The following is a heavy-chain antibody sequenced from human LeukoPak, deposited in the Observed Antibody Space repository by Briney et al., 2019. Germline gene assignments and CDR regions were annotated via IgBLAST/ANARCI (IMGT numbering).Heavy chain of an antibody. Sequence: ASVKVSCKASGYTFTSYDINWVRQATGQGLEWMGWMNPNSGNTGYAQKFQGRVTITRNTSISTAYMELSSLRSEDTAVYYCARVHYYDSSGYSENWFDPWGQGTLVTVSS. D-gene: IGHD3-22*01. CDR2: MNPNSGNT. V-gene: IGHV1-8*03. CDR3: ARVHYYDSSGYSENWFDP. CDR1: GYTFTSYD. J-gene: IGHJ5*02.